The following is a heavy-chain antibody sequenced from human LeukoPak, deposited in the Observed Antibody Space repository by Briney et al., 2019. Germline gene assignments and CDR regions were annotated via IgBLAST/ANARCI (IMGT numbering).Heavy chain of an antibody. Sequence: PGGSLRLSCAASGFTFSSYAMSWVRQAPGKGLEWVSAISGSGGSTYYADSVKGRFTISRDNSKNTLYLQMNSLRAEDTAVYYCAKGTASAVPAATDFDYWGQGSLVTVSS. CDR1: GFTFSSYA. V-gene: IGHV3-23*01. CDR3: AKGTASAVPAATDFDY. CDR2: ISGSGGST. D-gene: IGHD2-2*01. J-gene: IGHJ4*02.